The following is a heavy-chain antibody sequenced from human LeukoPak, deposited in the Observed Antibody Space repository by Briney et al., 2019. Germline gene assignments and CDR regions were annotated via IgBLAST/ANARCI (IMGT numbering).Heavy chain of an antibody. CDR1: GYTFIGYY. J-gene: IGHJ6*02. V-gene: IGHV1-2*02. CDR3: ARDYPPYSTYYYYGMDV. Sequence: GASVKVSCKASGYTFIGYYMHWVRQAPGQGLEWMGWINPNSGGTNYAQKFQGRVTMTRDTSISTAYMELSRLRSDDTAVYYCARDYPPYSTYYYYGMDVWGQGTTVTVSS. D-gene: IGHD6-13*01. CDR2: INPNSGGT.